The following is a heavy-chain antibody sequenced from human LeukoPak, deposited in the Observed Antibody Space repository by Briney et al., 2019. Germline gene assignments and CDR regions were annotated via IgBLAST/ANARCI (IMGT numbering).Heavy chain of an antibody. D-gene: IGHD3-22*01. CDR2: ISSSSSYI. Sequence: GGSLRLSCAASGFTFSSYSMNWVRQAPGKGLEWVSSISSSSSYIYYADSVKGRFTISRDNAKNSLYLQMNSLRPEDTAVYYCAGDYYDSSGRLGYWGQGTLVTVSS. V-gene: IGHV3-21*01. CDR3: AGDYYDSSGRLGY. CDR1: GFTFSSYS. J-gene: IGHJ4*02.